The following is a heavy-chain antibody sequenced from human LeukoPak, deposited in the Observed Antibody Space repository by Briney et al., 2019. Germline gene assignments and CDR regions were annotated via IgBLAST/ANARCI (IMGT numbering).Heavy chain of an antibody. D-gene: IGHD6-13*01. CDR1: GGSITSGDYY. V-gene: IGHV4-30-4*01. CDR3: ARGGSSIGGFDY. Sequence: SQTLSLTRTVSGGSITSGDYYWSWIRQPPGKGLEWIGYSYYSGSAYLNPSLKSRVTISVDTSKNHFSLKLTSVTAADTAVYYCARGGSSIGGFDYWGQGTLVTVSS. CDR2: SYYSGSA. J-gene: IGHJ4*02.